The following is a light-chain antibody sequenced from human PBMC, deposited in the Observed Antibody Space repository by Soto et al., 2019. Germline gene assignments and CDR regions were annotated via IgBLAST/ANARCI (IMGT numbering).Light chain of an antibody. CDR1: QGISNY. CDR3: QQSINYPIT. V-gene: IGKV1-9*01. Sequence: DIQLTQSPSFLSASVGDRVTITCRASQGISNYLAWYQQKPGKAPKVLIYGASTLQSGVPSRFSGSGSRTEFTLTITSLQPEDFATYYCQQSINYPITFGQGTRLEIK. CDR2: GAS. J-gene: IGKJ5*01.